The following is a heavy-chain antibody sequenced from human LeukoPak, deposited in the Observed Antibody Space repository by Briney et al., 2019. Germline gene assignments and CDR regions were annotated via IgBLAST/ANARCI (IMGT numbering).Heavy chain of an antibody. Sequence: GGSLRLSCAGSGFTFSSYDMHWVRQAAGKGLEWVAGIDTAGVTYYPGSVRGRFTISRESAKNSFFLQMNSLRAGDTAVYYCARGGYFGSGPMDVWGQGTTVTVSS. CDR1: GFTFSSYD. D-gene: IGHD3-10*01. V-gene: IGHV3-13*01. CDR2: IDTAGVT. CDR3: ARGGYFGSGPMDV. J-gene: IGHJ6*02.